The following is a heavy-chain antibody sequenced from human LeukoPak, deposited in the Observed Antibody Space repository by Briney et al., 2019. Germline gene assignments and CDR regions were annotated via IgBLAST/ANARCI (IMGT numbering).Heavy chain of an antibody. J-gene: IGHJ2*01. CDR3: ARQYYYGSGSYWYFDL. CDR1: GGTFSSYA. D-gene: IGHD3-10*01. V-gene: IGHV1-69*05. Sequence: SVKVSCKASGGTFSSYAISWVRQAPGQGLEWMGRIIPIFGTANYAQKFQGRVTITTDESTSTAYMELSSLRSEDTAVYYCARQYYYGSGSYWYFDLWGRGTLVTVSP. CDR2: IIPIFGTA.